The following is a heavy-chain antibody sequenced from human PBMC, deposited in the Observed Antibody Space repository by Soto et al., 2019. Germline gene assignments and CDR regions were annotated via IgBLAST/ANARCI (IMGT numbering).Heavy chain of an antibody. D-gene: IGHD4-17*01. J-gene: IGHJ5*02. CDR2: IYDGGST. V-gene: IGHV3-66*01. CDR1: GFPVSTNY. CDR3: ARGDGDYGRRLDP. Sequence: EVQLVESGGDLVQPGGSLRLSCAASGFPVSTNYVSWVRQAPGKGLEWVSIIYDGGSTYYADAVKGRFTISRDNFKNMLYLQMNSLRADDTAVYYCARGDGDYGRRLDPWGQGTQVTVSS.